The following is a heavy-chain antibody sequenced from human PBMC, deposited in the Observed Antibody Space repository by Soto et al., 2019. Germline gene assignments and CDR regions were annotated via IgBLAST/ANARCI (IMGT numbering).Heavy chain of an antibody. D-gene: IGHD2-2*01. CDR2: ISSSSSYI. CDR3: ARVECSSTSCPFDY. CDR1: GFTFSSYS. J-gene: IGHJ4*02. V-gene: IGHV3-21*01. Sequence: GGSLRLSCAASGFTFSSYSMNWVRQAPGKGLEWVSSISSSSSYIYYADSVKGRFTISRDNAKNSLYLQMNSLRAEDTAVYYCARVECSSTSCPFDYWGRGTLVTVSS.